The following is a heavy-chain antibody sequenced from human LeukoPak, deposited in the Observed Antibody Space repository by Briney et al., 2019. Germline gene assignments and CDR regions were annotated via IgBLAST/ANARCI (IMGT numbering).Heavy chain of an antibody. D-gene: IGHD3-9*01. CDR1: GFPFSSYA. J-gene: IGHJ4*02. Sequence: PGGSLRLSCVVSGFPFSSYAMSWVRQAPGKGLEWVSGISGSGGTTHYADSVKGRFTASRDNSKSPLYLQMNSLTAEDTAVYYCAKDVSSAGILIGSSWGQGTLVTVSS. CDR3: AKDVSSAGILIGSS. CDR2: ISGSGGTT. V-gene: IGHV3-23*01.